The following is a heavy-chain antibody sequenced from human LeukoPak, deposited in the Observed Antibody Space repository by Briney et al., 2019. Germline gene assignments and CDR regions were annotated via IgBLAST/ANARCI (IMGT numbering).Heavy chain of an antibody. CDR1: GFTFSSYA. J-gene: IGHJ3*02. Sequence: GGSLRLSCAASGFTFSSYAMHWVRQAPGKGLEYVSAISSNGGSTYYANSVKGRFTISRDNSKNTLYLQMGSLRAEDMAVYYCASSDPNDAFDIWGQGTMVTVSS. V-gene: IGHV3-64*01. CDR2: ISSNGGST. CDR3: ASSDPNDAFDI.